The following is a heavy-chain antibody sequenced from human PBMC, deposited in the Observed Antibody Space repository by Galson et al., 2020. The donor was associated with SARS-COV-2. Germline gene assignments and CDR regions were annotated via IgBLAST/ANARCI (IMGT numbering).Heavy chain of an antibody. CDR2: ISSSSRYI. CDR1: GFTFSSYS. J-gene: IGHJ3*02. Sequence: TGGSLRLSCAASGFTFSSYSMNWVRQAPGKGLEWVSSISSSSRYIYYADSVKGRFTISRDNAKNSLYLQMNSLRAEDTAVYYCARDYNYEFWSGYFCDIWCQGTMVTVSS. D-gene: IGHD3-3*01. CDR3: ARDYNYEFWSGYFCDI. V-gene: IGHV3-21*01.